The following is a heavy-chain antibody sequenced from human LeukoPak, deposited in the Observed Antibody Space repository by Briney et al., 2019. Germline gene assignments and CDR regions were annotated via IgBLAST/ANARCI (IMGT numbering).Heavy chain of an antibody. CDR2: ISGSGGST. J-gene: IGHJ6*02. CDR3: AKDLYCSSTSCYISIPGMDV. Sequence: GGSMRLSCAASGFTFSSYAISWVRQAPGEGLEWVSAISGSGGSTYYADSVKGRFTISRDNSKNTLYLQMNSLRAEDTAVYYCAKDLYCSSTSCYISIPGMDVWGQGTTVTVSS. CDR1: GFTFSSYA. D-gene: IGHD2-2*02. V-gene: IGHV3-23*01.